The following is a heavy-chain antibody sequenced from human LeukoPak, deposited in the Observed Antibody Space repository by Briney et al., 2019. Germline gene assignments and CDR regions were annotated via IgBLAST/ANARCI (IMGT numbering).Heavy chain of an antibody. CDR2: ISYDGSNK. CDR3: ARAPNGGFLDY. CDR1: GFTFSSYA. Sequence: PGGSLRLSCAASGFTFSSYAMHWVRQAPGKGLEWVAVISYDGSNKYYADSVKGRFTISRDKSKNTLYLQMNSLRAEDAAVYYCARAPNGGFLDYWGQGTLVTVSS. J-gene: IGHJ4*02. V-gene: IGHV3-30*04. D-gene: IGHD4-23*01.